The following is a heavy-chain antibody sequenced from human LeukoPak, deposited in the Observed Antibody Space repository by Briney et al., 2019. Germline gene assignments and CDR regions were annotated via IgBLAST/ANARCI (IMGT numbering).Heavy chain of an antibody. Sequence: PSETLSLTCTVSGGSIRSSNYYWGWIRQPPGKGLEWIGNIYYSGSTYYNPSLKSRVTISVDTSKNQFSLRLSSVTAADTAVYYCASHPSYFDYWGQGTLVTVSS. CDR1: GGSIRSSNYY. CDR3: ASHPSYFDY. J-gene: IGHJ4*02. V-gene: IGHV4-39*01. CDR2: IYYSGST.